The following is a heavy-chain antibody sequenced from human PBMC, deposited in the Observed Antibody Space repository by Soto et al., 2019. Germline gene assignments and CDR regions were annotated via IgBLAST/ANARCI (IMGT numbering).Heavy chain of an antibody. CDR1: GGSISSGGYY. J-gene: IGHJ4*02. Sequence: SETLSLTCTVSGGSISSGGYYWSWIRQHPGKGLEWIGYIYYSGSTYYNPSLKSRVTISVDTSKNQFSLKLSSVTAADTAVHYCARGGQDDILTGYSYFDPWGQGTLVTVSS. V-gene: IGHV4-31*03. CDR2: IYYSGST. CDR3: ARGGQDDILTGYSYFDP. D-gene: IGHD3-9*01.